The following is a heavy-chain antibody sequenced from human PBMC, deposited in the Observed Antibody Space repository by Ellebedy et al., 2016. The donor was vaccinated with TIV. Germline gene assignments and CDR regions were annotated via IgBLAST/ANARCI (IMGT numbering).Heavy chain of an antibody. J-gene: IGHJ5*02. V-gene: IGHV4-61*08. D-gene: IGHD6-6*01. CDR2: TSNSGLT. Sequence: MPGGSLRLSCTVSAGSVSSGDYCWGWIRQAPGKGLEWIAYTSNSGLTNYNPSLKTRVTISLDTSKDQFSLDLSSVTAADTALYFCARMPIQSNSFGWFDPWGQGALVTVSS. CDR1: AGSVSSGDYC. CDR3: ARMPIQSNSFGWFDP.